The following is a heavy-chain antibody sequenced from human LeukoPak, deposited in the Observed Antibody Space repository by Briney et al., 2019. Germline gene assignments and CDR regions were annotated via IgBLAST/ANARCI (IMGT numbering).Heavy chain of an antibody. CDR1: GYTFTSYD. CDR3: ARGMGLVRFGYSYDKDLDY. V-gene: IGHV1-8*01. CDR2: MNPNSGNT. Sequence: GASVKVSCKASGYTFTSYDINWVRQATGQGLEWMGWMNPNSGNTGYARKFQGRVTMTRNTSISTAYMELSSLRSEDTAVYYCARGMGLVRFGYSYDKDLDYWGQGTLVTVSS. D-gene: IGHD5-18*01. J-gene: IGHJ4*02.